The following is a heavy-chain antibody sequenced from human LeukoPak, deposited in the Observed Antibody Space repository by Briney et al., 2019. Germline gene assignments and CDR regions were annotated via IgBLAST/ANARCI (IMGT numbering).Heavy chain of an antibody. CDR3: AKVRSRSYGFDY. CDR1: GFTFSSFA. V-gene: IGHV3-23*01. Sequence: GGSLRLSCAASGFTFSSFAISWVGQAPGQGLQLVSAISGSGGSTYYADSMKGRFTISRDNSKNTLYLQMNSLRAEDTAVYYCAKVRSRSYGFDYWGQGTLVTVSS. CDR2: ISGSGGST. J-gene: IGHJ4*02. D-gene: IGHD5-18*01.